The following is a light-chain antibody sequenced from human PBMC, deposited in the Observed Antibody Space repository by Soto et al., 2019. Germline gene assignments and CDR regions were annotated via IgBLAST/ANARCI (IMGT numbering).Light chain of an antibody. J-gene: IGKJ1*01. CDR3: QQYHSYWT. Sequence: DFQMTPAPSTLSASVVDGVTSTRRASQNIRSRLAWFQQKPGKAPKLLIYDASSLESGVPQRFSSSGSGTEFTLTISSMQTEEFSTYYCQQYHSYWTGGKGTKVDI. CDR1: QNIRSR. V-gene: IGKV1-5*01. CDR2: DAS.